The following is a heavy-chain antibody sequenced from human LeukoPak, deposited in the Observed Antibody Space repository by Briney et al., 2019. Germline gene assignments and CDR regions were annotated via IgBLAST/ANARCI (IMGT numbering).Heavy chain of an antibody. V-gene: IGHV3-11*01. J-gene: IGHJ4*02. CDR1: GFTFSDYY. D-gene: IGHD6-13*01. CDR2: ISSSGSSI. Sequence: PGGSLRLSCAASGFTFSDYYMSWIRQAPGKGLEWVSYISSSGSSIYYADSVKGRLTISRDNAKNSLYLQMNTLITEDTAVYYCSKRRCWYFYGFWGQGTLVTVSS. CDR3: SKRRCWYFYGF.